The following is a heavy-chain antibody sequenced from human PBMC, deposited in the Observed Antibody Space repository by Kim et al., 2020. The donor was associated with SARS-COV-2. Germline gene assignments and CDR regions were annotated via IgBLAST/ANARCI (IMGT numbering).Heavy chain of an antibody. D-gene: IGHD3-10*01. J-gene: IGHJ4*02. CDR3: ARVTMVRGVITSGAFDY. Sequence: KSRVTMSEDTSKTQFSLKLSSVTAADTAVYYCARVTMVRGVITSGAFDYWGQGTLVTVSS. V-gene: IGHV4-4*06.